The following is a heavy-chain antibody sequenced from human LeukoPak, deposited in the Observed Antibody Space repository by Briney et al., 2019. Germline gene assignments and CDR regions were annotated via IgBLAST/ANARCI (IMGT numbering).Heavy chain of an antibody. CDR2: INPKSGGT. J-gene: IGHJ6*03. Sequence: ASVKVSCKASGYTFSDYYMHWVRQAPGQGLEWVGWINPKSGGTNYAEKFQGRVTMTSDTSITTVYMELSRLRSDDTAVYYCATNVAAAGYYYYYYMDVWGKGTTVTVSS. CDR1: GYTFSDYY. D-gene: IGHD6-13*01. V-gene: IGHV1-2*02. CDR3: ATNVAAAGYYYYYYMDV.